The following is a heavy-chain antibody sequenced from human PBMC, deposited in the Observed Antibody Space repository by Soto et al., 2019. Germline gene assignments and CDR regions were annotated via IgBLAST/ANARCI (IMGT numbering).Heavy chain of an antibody. Sequence: GGSLRLSCAASGFTFSSYWMSWVRQAPGKGLEWVANIKQDGSEKYYVDSVKGRFTISRDNAKNSLYLQMNSLRAEDTAVYYCARAYVPAAMSNYYYYYMDVWGKGTTVTVSS. D-gene: IGHD2-2*01. V-gene: IGHV3-7*01. J-gene: IGHJ6*03. CDR3: ARAYVPAAMSNYYYYYMDV. CDR2: IKQDGSEK. CDR1: GFTFSSYW.